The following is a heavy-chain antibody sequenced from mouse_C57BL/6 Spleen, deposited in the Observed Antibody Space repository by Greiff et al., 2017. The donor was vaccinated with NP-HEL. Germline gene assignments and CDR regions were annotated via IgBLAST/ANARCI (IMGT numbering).Heavy chain of an antibody. Sequence: VQLQQSGAELARPGASVKLSCKASGYTFTSYGISWVKQRTGQGLEWIGEIYPRSGNTYYIEKFKGKATLTADKSSSTAYMELRSLTSEDSAVYFCARVEDDYGRMDYWGQGTSVTVSS. D-gene: IGHD2-4*01. CDR1: GYTFTSYG. V-gene: IGHV1-81*01. CDR3: ARVEDDYGRMDY. J-gene: IGHJ4*01. CDR2: IYPRSGNT.